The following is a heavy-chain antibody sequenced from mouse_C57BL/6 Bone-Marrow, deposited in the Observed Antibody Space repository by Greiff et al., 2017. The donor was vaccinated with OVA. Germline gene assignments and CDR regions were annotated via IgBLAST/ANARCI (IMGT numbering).Heavy chain of an antibody. CDR3: AAFYDGYYPGFAY. D-gene: IGHD2-3*01. V-gene: IGHV1-81*01. CDR1: GYTFTSYG. CDR2: IYPRSGNT. Sequence: LQESGAELARPGASVKLSCKASGYTFTSYGISWVKQRTGQGLEWIGEIYPRSGNTYYNEKFKGKATLTADKSSSTAYMELRSLTSEDSAVYFCAAFYDGYYPGFAYWGQGTLVTVSA. J-gene: IGHJ3*01.